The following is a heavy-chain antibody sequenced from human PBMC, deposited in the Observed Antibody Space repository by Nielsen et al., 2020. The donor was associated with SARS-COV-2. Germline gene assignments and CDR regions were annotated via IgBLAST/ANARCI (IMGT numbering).Heavy chain of an antibody. D-gene: IGHD3-22*01. CDR2: IYYTGNT. CDR1: GDSISSGNYF. Sequence: SETLSLTCTVSGDSISSGNYFWSWIRQHPGNGLEWLGNIYYTGNTNYNPSLKSRVSISIDPSKNQFSLRLSSVTAADTAVYYCAREKGYYDSLFYYGMDVWGQGTTVTVSS. V-gene: IGHV4-31*03. J-gene: IGHJ6*02. CDR3: AREKGYYDSLFYYGMDV.